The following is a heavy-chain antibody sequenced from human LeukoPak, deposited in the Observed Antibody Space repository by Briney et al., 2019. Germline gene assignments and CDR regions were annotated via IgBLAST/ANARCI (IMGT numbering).Heavy chain of an antibody. Sequence: GGCLRLSCAASGFTFSSFWITSVRQAPGRGLEWVANIKQDGSEKHYLASVKGRFTISRYNAKNSLYLQMSSLRAEDTAVYYCARNRWRDGYNEIEYCGQEALGTVSS. CDR1: GFTFSSFW. V-gene: IGHV3-7*01. CDR2: IKQDGSEK. J-gene: IGHJ4*02. D-gene: IGHD5-24*01. CDR3: ARNRWRDGYNEIEY.